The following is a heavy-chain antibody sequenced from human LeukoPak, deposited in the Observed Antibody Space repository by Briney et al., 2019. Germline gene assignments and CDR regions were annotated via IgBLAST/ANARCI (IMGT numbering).Heavy chain of an antibody. Sequence: GGSLILSCAASRFTFSDYYMSWFRQAPGEGLEWGSYIISSGSTIYYADSVKGRFTISRDNAKNSLYLQMNSLRAEDTAVYYCAREGIAAAGLMDVWGKGTTVTVSS. J-gene: IGHJ6*04. CDR2: IISSGSTI. D-gene: IGHD6-13*01. CDR1: RFTFSDYY. V-gene: IGHV3-11*01. CDR3: AREGIAAAGLMDV.